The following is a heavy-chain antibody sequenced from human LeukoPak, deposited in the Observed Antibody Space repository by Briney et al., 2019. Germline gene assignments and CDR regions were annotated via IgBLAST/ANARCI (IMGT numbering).Heavy chain of an antibody. Sequence: GGSLRLSCAASGFTVSSNYMSWVRQAPGKGLEWVSVIYSGGSTYYADSVKGRFTISRDNSKNTLYLQMNSLRAEDTAVYYCAREGEYYYDSSGNDYWGQGTLVTVSS. CDR2: IYSGGST. CDR1: GFTVSSNY. CDR3: AREGEYYYDSSGNDY. J-gene: IGHJ4*02. V-gene: IGHV3-66*01. D-gene: IGHD3-22*01.